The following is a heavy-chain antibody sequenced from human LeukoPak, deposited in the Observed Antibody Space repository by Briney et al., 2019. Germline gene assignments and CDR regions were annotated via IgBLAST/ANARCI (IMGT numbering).Heavy chain of an antibody. CDR3: ARDPPAVGINTYG. Sequence: PGGSLRHSCAASGGTVSNNFMLLVRQAPGKGLEWFSLMYSGGDTHYADSVKGRFTISRDNSKNTLYLQMNNLSAEDTAVYYCARDPPAVGINTYGWGQGTLVTVSS. V-gene: IGHV3-66*01. D-gene: IGHD2-2*01. J-gene: IGHJ4*02. CDR2: MYSGGDT. CDR1: GGTVSNNF.